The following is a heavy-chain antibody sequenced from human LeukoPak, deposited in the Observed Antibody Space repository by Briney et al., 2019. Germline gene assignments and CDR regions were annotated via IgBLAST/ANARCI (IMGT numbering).Heavy chain of an antibody. CDR2: INHSGST. CDR1: GGSFSYYY. CDR3: ARGGSYCGDDCYVDY. V-gene: IGHV4-34*01. Sequence: SETLSLTCAIYGGSFSYYYWSWIRQPPEKGQEWIGEINHSGSTNYNPSLKSRVTISVDTSKNQFSLKLSSVTAADTAVYYCARGGSYCGDDCYVDYWGQGTLVTVSS. J-gene: IGHJ4*02. D-gene: IGHD2-21*02.